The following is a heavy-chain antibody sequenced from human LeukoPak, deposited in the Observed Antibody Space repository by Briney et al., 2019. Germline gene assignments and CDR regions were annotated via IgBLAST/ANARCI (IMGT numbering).Heavy chain of an antibody. Sequence: SETLSLTCAVYGGSFSGYYWSWIRQPPGKGLEWIGEINHSGSTNYNPSLKSRVTISVDTSKNQFSLKLSSVTAADTAVYYCARYSGLGYCSSTSCYGFDYWGQGTLITVSS. D-gene: IGHD2-2*01. CDR2: INHSGST. CDR3: ARYSGLGYCSSTSCYGFDY. J-gene: IGHJ4*02. CDR1: GGSFSGYY. V-gene: IGHV4-34*01.